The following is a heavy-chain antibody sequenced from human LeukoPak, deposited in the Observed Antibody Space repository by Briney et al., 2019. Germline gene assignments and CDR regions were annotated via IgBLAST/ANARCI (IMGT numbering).Heavy chain of an antibody. CDR1: GGSISSSSYY. CDR3: AITAAAGDSEKFDY. J-gene: IGHJ4*02. D-gene: IGHD6-13*01. CDR2: IYYSGST. V-gene: IGHV4-39*01. Sequence: PSETLSLTCTVSGGSISSSSYYWGWIRQPPGKGLEWIGSIYYSGSTYYNPSLKSRVTISVDTSKNQFSLKLSSVTAADTAVYYCAITAAAGDSEKFDYWGQGTLVTVSS.